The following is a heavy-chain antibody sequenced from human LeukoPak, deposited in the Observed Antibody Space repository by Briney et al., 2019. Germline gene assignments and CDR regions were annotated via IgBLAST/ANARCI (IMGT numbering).Heavy chain of an antibody. J-gene: IGHJ4*02. V-gene: IGHV3-7*04. CDR1: GFTFSSYW. CDR3: ARGLEPYYDFWSGYHGDY. D-gene: IGHD3-3*01. CDR2: IKQDGSEK. Sequence: GGSLRLSCAASGFTFSSYWMSWVRQAPGKGLEWVANIKQDGSEKYYVDSVKGRFTISRDNAKNSLYLQMNSLRAEDTAVYYCARGLEPYYDFWSGYHGDYWGQGTLVTVSS.